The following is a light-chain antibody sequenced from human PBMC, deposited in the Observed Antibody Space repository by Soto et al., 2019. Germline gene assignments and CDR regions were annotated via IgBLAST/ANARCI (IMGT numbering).Light chain of an antibody. Sequence: QPVLTQPPSASGTPGQRVTISCSGSSSNIGSNTVNWYQQLPGTAPKLLIYSNNQRPSGVPDRFSGSKSGTSASLAISGLQSEDEADYSCAAWDDRLNGWVFGGGTKLTVL. CDR3: AAWDDRLNGWV. J-gene: IGLJ3*02. CDR1: SSNIGSNT. CDR2: SNN. V-gene: IGLV1-44*01.